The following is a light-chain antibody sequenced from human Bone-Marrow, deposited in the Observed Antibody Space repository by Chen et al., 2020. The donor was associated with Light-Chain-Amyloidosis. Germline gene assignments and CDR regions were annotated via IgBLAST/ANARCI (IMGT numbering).Light chain of an antibody. V-gene: IGKV1-27*01. J-gene: IGKJ1*01. CDR2: VAS. CDR3: QKYNDAPRT. CDR1: QDISNY. Sequence: DTQMTQAPSSLSAAVGDRVTITCRASQDISNYLAWYQQKPGKVPKLLIYVASTLQSGVPSRFSGSRSGTDFTLTISSFQPEDVATYYCQKYNDAPRTFGQGTKVDIK.